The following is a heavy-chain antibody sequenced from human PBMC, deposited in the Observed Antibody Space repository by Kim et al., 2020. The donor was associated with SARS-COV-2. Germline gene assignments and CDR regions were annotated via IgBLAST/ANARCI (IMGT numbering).Heavy chain of an antibody. CDR2: IYYSGST. CDR1: GGSISSSSYY. J-gene: IGHJ4*02. D-gene: IGHD6-19*01. CDR3: ASVTYSSGWHTADY. Sequence: SETLSLTCTVSGGSISSSSYYWGWIRQPPGKGLEWIGSIYYSGSTYYNPSLKSRVTISVDTSKNQFSLKLSSVTAADTAVYYCASVTYSSGWHTADYWGQGTLVTVSS. V-gene: IGHV4-39*07.